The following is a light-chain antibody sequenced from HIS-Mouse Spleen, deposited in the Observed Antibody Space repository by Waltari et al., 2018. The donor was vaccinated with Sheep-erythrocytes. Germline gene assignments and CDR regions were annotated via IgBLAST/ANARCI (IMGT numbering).Light chain of an antibody. V-gene: IGLV2-23*03. CDR3: CSYAGSSTFHVV. CDR1: SSDVGSYNL. CDR2: EGS. J-gene: IGLJ2*01. Sequence: QSALTQPASVSGSPGQSITISRTGTSSDVGSYNLVSWYQQHPGKAPKLRIYEGSKRPSGVSNRVAGSKSGYTASLTISGLQAEDEADYYCCSYAGSSTFHVVFGGGTKLTVL.